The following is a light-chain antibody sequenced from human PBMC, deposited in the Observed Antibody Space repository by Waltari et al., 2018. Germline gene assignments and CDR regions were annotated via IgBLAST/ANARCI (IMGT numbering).Light chain of an antibody. CDR1: QSISDW. V-gene: IGKV1-5*03. CDR3: KHYNIYPVM. J-gene: IGKJ5*01. Sequence: DIQMTQSPSTLSASVGDRVTITCRASQSISDWVAWYPHKPGKAPNLLIYEASSLESGVPSRFSGSGSGAEFTLTISSLQPDDFATYYCKHYNIYPVMFGQGTRLEIK. CDR2: EAS.